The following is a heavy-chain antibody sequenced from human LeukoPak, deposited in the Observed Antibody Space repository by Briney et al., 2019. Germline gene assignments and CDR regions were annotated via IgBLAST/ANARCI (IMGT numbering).Heavy chain of an antibody. D-gene: IGHD2-2*01. CDR3: AKGYCRGNSCYDDRGAFDY. CDR2: IYYSGST. V-gene: IGHV4-39*01. J-gene: IGHJ4*02. Sequence: SETLSLTCSVSGDSISTSSYYWGWIRQPPGKGLEWIGTIYYSGSTYYNPSLTSRVTISVDTSKNQFSLKLSSVTAADTAVYYCAKGYCRGNSCYDDRGAFDYWGQGTLVTVSS. CDR1: GDSISTSSYY.